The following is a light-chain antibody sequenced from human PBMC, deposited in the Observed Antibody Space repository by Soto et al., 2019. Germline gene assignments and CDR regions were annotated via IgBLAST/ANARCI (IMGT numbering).Light chain of an antibody. V-gene: IGKV1-5*03. Sequence: DIQMTQSPSTLSASVGDRVTITCRASQSISDWLAWYQQKPGKVPKLLIYKASNLESGVPSRFSGSGSGTEFTLTISSLQPDDVAVYYCQQYYSTPLTFGGGTKVEIK. CDR2: KAS. CDR1: QSISDW. CDR3: QQYYSTPLT. J-gene: IGKJ4*01.